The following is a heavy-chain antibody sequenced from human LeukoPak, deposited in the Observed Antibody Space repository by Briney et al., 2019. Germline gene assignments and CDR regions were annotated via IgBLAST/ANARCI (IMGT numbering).Heavy chain of an antibody. CDR2: INHSGST. V-gene: IGHV4-34*01. Sequence: PSETLSLTCAVYGGSFSGYYCSWIRQPPGKGLEWIGEINHSGSTNYNPSLKSRVTISVDTSKNQFSLKLSSVTAADTAVYYCAHPAWELTLWGQGTLVTVSS. J-gene: IGHJ4*02. CDR3: AHPAWELTL. D-gene: IGHD1-26*01. CDR1: GGSFSGYY.